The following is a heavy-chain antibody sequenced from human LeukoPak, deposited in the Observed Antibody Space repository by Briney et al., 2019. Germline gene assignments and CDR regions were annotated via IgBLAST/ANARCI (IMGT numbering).Heavy chain of an antibody. J-gene: IGHJ4*02. CDR2: ISYDGSNK. CDR1: GFTFSSYA. D-gene: IGHD6-13*01. CDR3: ARDGGRQQLVLLDY. V-gene: IGHV3-30*04. Sequence: QPGGSLRLSCAASGFTFSSYAMHWVRQAPGKGLEWVAVISYDGSNKYYADSVKGRFTISRDNSKNTLYLQMNSLRAEDTAVYYCARDGGRQQLVLLDYWGQGTLVTVSS.